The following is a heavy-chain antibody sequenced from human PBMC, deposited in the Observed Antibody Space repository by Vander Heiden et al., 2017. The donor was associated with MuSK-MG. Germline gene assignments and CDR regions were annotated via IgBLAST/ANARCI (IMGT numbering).Heavy chain of an antibody. J-gene: IGHJ5*02. V-gene: IGHV1-69*06. CDR1: AAAFSSYA. CDR2: SIPIFGKA. Sequence: HVQPVPSGPHVKNPASSLQVSCRPSAAAFSSYAISWVRQALGQGLEWMGGSIPIFGKANYAQKFQGRVTITADKSTSTDYMELSSLRSEDTAVDDCARDTPPGGWFDPWGQGTLVTVSS. D-gene: IGHD3-10*01. CDR3: ARDTPPGGWFDP.